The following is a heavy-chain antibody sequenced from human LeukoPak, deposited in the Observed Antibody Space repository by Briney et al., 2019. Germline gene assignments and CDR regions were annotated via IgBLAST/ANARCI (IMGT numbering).Heavy chain of an antibody. D-gene: IGHD3-22*01. CDR2: IIPIFGTA. Sequence: SVKVSCKASGGTFSSYAISWVRQAPGQGLEWMGGIIPIFGTANYAQKFQGRVTITTDESTSTAYMELSSLRSGDTAVYYCARASYYYDSSGYYYYYYYYMDVWGKGTTVTVSS. J-gene: IGHJ6*03. CDR1: GGTFSSYA. V-gene: IGHV1-69*05. CDR3: ARASYYYDSSGYYYYYYYYMDV.